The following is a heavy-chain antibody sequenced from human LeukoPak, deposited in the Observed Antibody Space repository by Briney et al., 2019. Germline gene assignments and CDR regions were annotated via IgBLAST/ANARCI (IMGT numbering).Heavy chain of an antibody. CDR1: GFAFGSEA. J-gene: IGHJ4*02. Sequence: GGSLRLSCAVSGFAFGSEAMSWVRQSPARGLEWVASISPGGGTTYYADYVKGRFTISRDNSKNTLYLQMSSLRVEDTAMYYCAKEAQDCSGRGCYSSYFDFWGQGSLVTVSS. CDR2: ISPGGGTT. CDR3: AKEAQDCSGRGCYSSYFDF. D-gene: IGHD2-15*01. V-gene: IGHV3-23*01.